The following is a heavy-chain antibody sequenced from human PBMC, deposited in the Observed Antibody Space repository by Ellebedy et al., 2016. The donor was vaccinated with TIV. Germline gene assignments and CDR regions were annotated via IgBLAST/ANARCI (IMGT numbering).Heavy chain of an antibody. Sequence: GESLKISCAASGFTFSDYGTHWVRQAPGKGLEWVALISYDGSNKYYADSVKGRFTVSRDNSKNTLYLQMDSLRPEDTAVYYCATTSIAGSPSLKYYDFWSGYSTPDYWGQGTLVTVSS. D-gene: IGHD3-3*01. CDR1: GFTFSDYG. J-gene: IGHJ4*02. CDR2: ISYDGSNK. V-gene: IGHV3-30*03. CDR3: ATTSIAGSPSLKYYDFWSGYSTPDY.